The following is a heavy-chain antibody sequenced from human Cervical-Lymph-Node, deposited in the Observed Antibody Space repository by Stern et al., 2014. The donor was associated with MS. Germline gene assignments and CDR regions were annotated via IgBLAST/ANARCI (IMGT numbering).Heavy chain of an antibody. CDR2: IYHSGRT. D-gene: IGHD3-22*01. J-gene: IGHJ5*02. CDR1: GGSIRNYY. CDR3: CEIAGHYSDSVAYYPNWFDL. Sequence: QLQLQESGPGLVKPSETLSLTCTVSGGSIRNYYWTWIRQSPGKGLEWIGYIYHSGRTNYNPSLKSRVVISVNPSKTQVPLKLKFGNAADPANYFFCEIAGHYSDSVAYYPNWFDLWGQGTLVTVSS. V-gene: IGHV4-59*01.